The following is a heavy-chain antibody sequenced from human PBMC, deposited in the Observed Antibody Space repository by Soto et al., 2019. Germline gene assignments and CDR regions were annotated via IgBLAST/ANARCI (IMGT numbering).Heavy chain of an antibody. V-gene: IGHV4-31*03. Sequence: QVQLQESGPGLVKPSQTLSLTCTVSGGSISSGGYYWSWIRQHPGKGLEWIGYIYYSGSTYYNPSLKSRVTISVDTSKNQFSLELSSVTAADTAVYYCARETVRGVIKGGKIDYWGQGTLVTVSS. CDR3: ARETVRGVIKGGKIDY. CDR2: IYYSGST. D-gene: IGHD3-10*01. J-gene: IGHJ4*02. CDR1: GGSISSGGYY.